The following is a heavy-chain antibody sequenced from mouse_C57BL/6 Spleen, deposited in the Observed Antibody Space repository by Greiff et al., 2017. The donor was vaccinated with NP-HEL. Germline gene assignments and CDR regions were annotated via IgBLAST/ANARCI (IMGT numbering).Heavy chain of an antibody. CDR1: GYSFTGYY. Sequence: EVQLQQSGPELVKPGASVKISCKASGYSFTGYYMNWVKQSPEKSLAWIGEITPSTGGTPYNQKFTAKATLTVDKSSSTAYMQLKSLTSEDSAVYYCARDGNDVWGQGTLVTVSA. D-gene: IGHD2-2*01. CDR3: ARDGNDV. V-gene: IGHV1-42*01. J-gene: IGHJ3*02. CDR2: ITPSTGGT.